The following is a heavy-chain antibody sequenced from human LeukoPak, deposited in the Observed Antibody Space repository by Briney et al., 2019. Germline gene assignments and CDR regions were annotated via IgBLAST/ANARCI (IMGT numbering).Heavy chain of an antibody. CDR2: VYFSGST. CDR3: ASDYAY. J-gene: IGHJ4*02. Sequence: SETLSLTCTVSGVSIGSTHYYWGWIRQPAGKGLEWIGRVYFSGSTNYNPSLKGRVTISVDTSKNQFSLKLTSVTAADTAVYYCASDYAYWGKGTLVTVSS. CDR1: GVSIGSTHYY. D-gene: IGHD4-17*01. V-gene: IGHV4-61*02.